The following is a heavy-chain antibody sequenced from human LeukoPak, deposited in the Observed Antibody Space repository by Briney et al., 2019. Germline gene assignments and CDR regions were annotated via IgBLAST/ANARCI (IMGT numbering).Heavy chain of an antibody. V-gene: IGHV3-30*04. D-gene: IGHD1-26*01. J-gene: IGHJ4*02. Sequence: QSGGSLRLSCAASGFTFSSYAMHWVRQAPGKGLEWVAVISYDGSNKYYADSVKGRFTISRDNSKNTLYLQMNSLRAEDTAVYYCASGWGYWGQGTLVTVSS. CDR2: ISYDGSNK. CDR1: GFTFSSYA. CDR3: ASGWGY.